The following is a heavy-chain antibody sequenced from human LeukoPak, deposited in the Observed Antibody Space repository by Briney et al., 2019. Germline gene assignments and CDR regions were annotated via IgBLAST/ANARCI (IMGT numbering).Heavy chain of an antibody. V-gene: IGHV2-5*02. CDR1: GFSLRTGGVG. Sequence: SGPTLVNPTQTLTLTCTFSGFSLRTGGVGVGWIRQPPGKAREWLSLIYWDDDKRYSPSLKSRLTITKDTSKNQVVLTMTNMDPVDTATYYCAHSPAYYYGSGSLGYWGQGTLVTVSS. CDR3: AHSPAYYYGSGSLGY. J-gene: IGHJ4*02. CDR2: IYWDDDK. D-gene: IGHD3-10*01.